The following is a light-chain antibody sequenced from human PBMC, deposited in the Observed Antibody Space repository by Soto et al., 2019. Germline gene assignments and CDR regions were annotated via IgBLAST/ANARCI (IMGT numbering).Light chain of an antibody. V-gene: IGKV1-8*01. J-gene: IGKJ1*01. CDR1: QDIHNY. CDR3: QHYYNYPWT. CDR2: AAS. Sequence: LLTQSPSSFSASTGDRATITCRASQDIHNYLAWYQQVPGKAPKLLLYAASILQTGVPSRFSGSGSGTDFTLTIDGLQSEDFATYFPQHYYNYPWTFGQGTTVE.